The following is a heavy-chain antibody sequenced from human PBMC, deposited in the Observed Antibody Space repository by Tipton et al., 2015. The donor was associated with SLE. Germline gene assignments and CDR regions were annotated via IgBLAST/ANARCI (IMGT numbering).Heavy chain of an antibody. CDR3: ARHHSIAVAGTSDY. CDR2: IKQDGSEK. J-gene: IGHJ4*02. D-gene: IGHD6-19*01. Sequence: SLRLSCAASGFTFSSYWMSWVRQAPGKGLEWVANIKQDGSEKYYVDSVKGRFTISRDNAKNSLYLQMNSLRAEDTAVYYCARHHSIAVAGTSDYWGQGTLVTVSS. CDR1: GFTFSSYW. V-gene: IGHV3-7*03.